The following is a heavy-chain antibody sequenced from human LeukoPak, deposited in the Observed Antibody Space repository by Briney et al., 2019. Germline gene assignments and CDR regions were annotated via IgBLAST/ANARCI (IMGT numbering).Heavy chain of an antibody. CDR3: ARCRGGSCSYYFDY. Sequence: GGSLRLSCAASGFTFSSYEMNWVRQAPGKGLEWVSYISSSGSTIYYADSVKGRFTISRDNAKTSLYLQMNSLRAEDTAVYYCARCRGGSCSYYFDYWGQGTLVTVSS. CDR1: GFTFSSYE. J-gene: IGHJ4*02. CDR2: ISSSGSTI. D-gene: IGHD2-15*01. V-gene: IGHV3-48*03.